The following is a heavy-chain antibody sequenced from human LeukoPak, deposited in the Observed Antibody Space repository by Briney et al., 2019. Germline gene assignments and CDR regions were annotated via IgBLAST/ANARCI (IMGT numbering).Heavy chain of an antibody. CDR1: AFTFSSYW. D-gene: IGHD6-13*01. CDR3: ARGRIATAGPARLLECDY. V-gene: IGHV3-74*01. J-gene: IGHJ4*02. CDR2: IKGDESSI. Sequence: GESLRLSCAASAFTFSSYWMHWVRQAPGKGLEWVSRIKGDESSINYADSVEGRFTISRDNAKNTVYLHLNSLRVEDTAVYYCARGRIATAGPARLLECDYWGQGTLVTVSS.